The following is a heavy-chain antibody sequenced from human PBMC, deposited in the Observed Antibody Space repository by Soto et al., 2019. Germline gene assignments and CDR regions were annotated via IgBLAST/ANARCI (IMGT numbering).Heavy chain of an antibody. V-gene: IGHV1-18*01. CDR3: ARAPRSWYSFCLDY. J-gene: IGHJ4*02. CDR2: ISGYNGNT. Sequence: QVQLVQSGAEVKKAGASVKVSCKASGYTFSTYGISWVRQAPGQGLEWMGWISGYNGNTNYAQKLQGRVTLTTDTSINTAYMELMSLRSDDTAVYYCARAPRSWYSFCLDYWGQGSVVTVSS. D-gene: IGHD6-13*01. CDR1: GYTFSTYG.